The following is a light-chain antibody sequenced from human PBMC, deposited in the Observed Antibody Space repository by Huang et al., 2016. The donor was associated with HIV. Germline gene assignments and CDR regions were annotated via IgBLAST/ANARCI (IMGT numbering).Light chain of an antibody. Sequence: DIVMTQSPDSLTLSLGEKATIHCKSSQTLLYNSNNKNYLNWYHQKPGQPPKLLIYWASARESGVPDRFNGSGSGTNFALTITSLQAEDVAIYYCQQFYDSFWTFGQGTKVEIK. CDR1: QTLLYNSNNKNY. CDR3: QQFYDSFWT. J-gene: IGKJ1*01. V-gene: IGKV4-1*01. CDR2: WAS.